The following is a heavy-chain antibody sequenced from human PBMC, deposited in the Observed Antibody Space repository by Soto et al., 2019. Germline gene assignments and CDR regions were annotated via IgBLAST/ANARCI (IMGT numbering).Heavy chain of an antibody. Sequence: MTLKASGPTLVKPPQHLMLTCTFSGFSLSTSGVGVGWIRQSPGKALEWLALIYWDDDKRYSPSLKSRLTFSQDTIKKHIVVTMSNMHPVDTATYYCAHQSPDNSGSGDTLGFDPWGQGTLVTVSS. CDR2: IYWDDDK. J-gene: IGHJ5*02. CDR1: GFSLSTSGVG. CDR3: AHQSPDNSGSGDTLGFDP. D-gene: IGHD3-10*01. V-gene: IGHV2-5*02.